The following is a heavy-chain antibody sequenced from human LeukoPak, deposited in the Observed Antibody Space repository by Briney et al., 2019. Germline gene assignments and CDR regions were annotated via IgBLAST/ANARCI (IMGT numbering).Heavy chain of an antibody. CDR3: ARASQVAVVVPAAIDGMDV. Sequence: ASVKVSCKASGYTFTSYGISWVRQAPGQGLERMGWISAYNGNTNYAQKLQGRVTMTTDTSTSTAYMELRSLRSDDTAVYYCARASQVAVVVPAAIDGMDVWGQGTTVTVSS. CDR2: ISAYNGNT. CDR1: GYTFTSYG. D-gene: IGHD2-2*01. J-gene: IGHJ6*02. V-gene: IGHV1-18*01.